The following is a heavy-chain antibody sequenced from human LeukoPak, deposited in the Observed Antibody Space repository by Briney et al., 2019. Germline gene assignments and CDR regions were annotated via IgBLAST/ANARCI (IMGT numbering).Heavy chain of an antibody. J-gene: IGHJ4*02. D-gene: IGHD1-26*01. Sequence: SETLSLTCAVYGGSFSGYYWSWIRQPPGKGLEWIGEINHSGSTNYNPSLKSRVTISVDTSKSQFSLELSSVTAADTAVYYCARGRGVKWELLPGSYYFDYWGQGTLVTVSS. CDR1: GGSFSGYY. CDR3: ARGRGVKWELLPGSYYFDY. CDR2: INHSGST. V-gene: IGHV4-34*01.